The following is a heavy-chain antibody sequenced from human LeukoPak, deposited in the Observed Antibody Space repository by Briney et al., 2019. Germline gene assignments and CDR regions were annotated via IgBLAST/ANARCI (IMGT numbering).Heavy chain of an antibody. D-gene: IGHD5-18*01. CDR1: GSTFTSSA. Sequence: ASVKVSCKASGSTFTSSAVQWVRQARGQRLEWIGWIVVGSGNTNYAQKFQEGVTITRDMSTSTAYMELSSLRSEDTAVYYCAAVPSHYSYGPFNVWGKGTTVTVSS. J-gene: IGHJ6*04. CDR2: IVVGSGNT. V-gene: IGHV1-58*01. CDR3: AAVPSHYSYGPFNV.